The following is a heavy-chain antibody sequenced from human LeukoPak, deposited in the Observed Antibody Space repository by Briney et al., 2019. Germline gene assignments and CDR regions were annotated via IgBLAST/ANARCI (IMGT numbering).Heavy chain of an antibody. V-gene: IGHV1-2*04. D-gene: IGHD3-9*01. Sequence: ASVKVSCKASGXXFTGXXXXXVXQXPGQXXXXXXXXXXNSGGTNYALKFQGWVTMTRDTSISTAYMELSRLRSEDTAVYYCASDDYYDILTGYQGAFDIWGQGTMVTVSS. J-gene: IGHJ3*02. CDR3: ASDDYYDILTGYQGAFDI. CDR1: GXXFTGXX. CDR2: XXXNSGGT.